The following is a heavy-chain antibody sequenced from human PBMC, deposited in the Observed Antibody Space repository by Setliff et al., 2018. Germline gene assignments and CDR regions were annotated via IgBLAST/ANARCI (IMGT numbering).Heavy chain of an antibody. J-gene: IGHJ4*02. CDR2: IFGSGST. V-gene: IGHV4-4*07. Sequence: SETLSLTCTVSRGSINSHYWSWIRQPAGKGLEWIGRIFGSGSTNYNPSLKSRVTMSIDTSKNQFFLKVRSVTAADTAVYYCARDRGSNNSPEDLDYWGLGTLVTVSS. CDR1: RGSINSHY. CDR3: ARDRGSNNSPEDLDY. D-gene: IGHD1-1*01.